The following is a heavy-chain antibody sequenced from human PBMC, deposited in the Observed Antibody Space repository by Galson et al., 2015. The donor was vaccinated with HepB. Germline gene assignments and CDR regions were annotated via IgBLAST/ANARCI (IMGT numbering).Heavy chain of an antibody. V-gene: IGHV3-53*01. Sequence: SLRLSCAASGFTVTKNHMTWVRQAPGKGLEWLSIIYSVGTTYYADSVQGRFTISRDNSKNTLYLQMNSLRAEDTAIYYCLGSPGYWGQGTPVTVSS. D-gene: IGHD2-15*01. CDR3: LGSPGY. CDR1: GFTVTKNH. CDR2: IYSVGTT. J-gene: IGHJ4*02.